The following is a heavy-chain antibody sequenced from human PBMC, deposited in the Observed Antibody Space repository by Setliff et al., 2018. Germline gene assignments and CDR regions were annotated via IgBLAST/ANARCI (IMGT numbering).Heavy chain of an antibody. Sequence: PSETLSLTCNVSGDSMNDNHWTWIRQPPGKGLEWIGYIYTSGGTNYNPSLKSRVTISVDMSKNQFSLKLSSVIAADTAVYCCARGVSSVSWTPRYWGRGILVTVSS. D-gene: IGHD6-19*01. CDR2: IYTSGGT. J-gene: IGHJ4*02. CDR1: GDSMNDNH. CDR3: ARGVSSVSWTPRY. V-gene: IGHV4-4*08.